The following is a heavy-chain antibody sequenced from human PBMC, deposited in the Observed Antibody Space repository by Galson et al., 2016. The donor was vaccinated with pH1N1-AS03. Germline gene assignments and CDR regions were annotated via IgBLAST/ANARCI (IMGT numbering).Heavy chain of an antibody. J-gene: IGHJ3*01. D-gene: IGHD3-22*01. Sequence: SLRLSCAASGFSFVNYAMHWVRQAPGRGLVWVSSINNEGTSTRDTDSVRGRFFISRDNAKNTVYLQMNSLRAEDTAVYYCARQDSSGYFHGLDVWGQGTTVTVSS. CDR3: ARQDSSGYFHGLDV. V-gene: IGHV3-74*01. CDR2: INNEGTST. CDR1: GFSFVNYA.